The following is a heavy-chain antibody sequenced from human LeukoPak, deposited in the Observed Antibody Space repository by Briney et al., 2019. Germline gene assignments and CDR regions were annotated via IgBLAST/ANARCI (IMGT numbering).Heavy chain of an antibody. CDR1: GFTFSSYG. Sequence: PGGSLRLSCVASGFTFSSYGMHWVRQAPGKGLEWVAVISYDGSNKYYADSVKGRFTISRDNSKNTLYLQMNSLRAEDTAVYYCAWSSGWYGMDVWGQGTTVTASS. D-gene: IGHD6-19*01. CDR2: ISYDGSNK. J-gene: IGHJ6*02. CDR3: AWSSGWYGMDV. V-gene: IGHV3-30*03.